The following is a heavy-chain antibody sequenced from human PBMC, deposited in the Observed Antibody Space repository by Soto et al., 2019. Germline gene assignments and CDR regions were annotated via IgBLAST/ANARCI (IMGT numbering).Heavy chain of an antibody. V-gene: IGHV3-72*01. CDR1: GFTFSDHY. Sequence: EVQLAESGGGLVQPGGSLRLSCAASGFTFSDHYMDWVRQAPGKGLEWVGRSRDKVHSHTTEYAASVKGRFTISRGDSENSPHLQINSLQTADTAVYYCARGVVYTGYFDYWGQRTLVTVSS. J-gene: IGHJ4*02. D-gene: IGHD2-15*01. CDR3: ARGVVYTGYFDY. CDR2: SRDKVHSHTT.